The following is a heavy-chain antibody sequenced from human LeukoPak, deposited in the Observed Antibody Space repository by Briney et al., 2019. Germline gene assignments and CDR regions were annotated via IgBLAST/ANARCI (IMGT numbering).Heavy chain of an antibody. CDR1: GGSINSYY. Sequence: SETLSLICTVSGGSINSYYWSWIRQPAGKGLEWIGRIYSSGSTNYNPSLKSRVSMSVDTSKNQFSLKLTSVTAADTAVYYCARGGKATVVTMWGQGILVTVSS. V-gene: IGHV4-4*07. CDR3: ARGGKATVVTM. CDR2: IYSSGST. J-gene: IGHJ4*02. D-gene: IGHD4-23*01.